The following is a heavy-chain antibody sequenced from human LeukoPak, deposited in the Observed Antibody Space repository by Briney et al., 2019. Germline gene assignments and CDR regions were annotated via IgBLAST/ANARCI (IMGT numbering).Heavy chain of an antibody. CDR1: GITLSNYA. J-gene: IGHJ4*02. Sequence: GGSLRLSCVVSGITLSNYAMSWVRQAPGKGLEWVAGISGSAGGTKYADSVKGRFTISRDNAKNSLYLQMNSLRAEDTALYYCAKDASQWLVTYYFDYWGQGTLVTVSS. CDR3: AKDASQWLVTYYFDY. CDR2: ISGSAGGT. D-gene: IGHD6-19*01. V-gene: IGHV3-23*01.